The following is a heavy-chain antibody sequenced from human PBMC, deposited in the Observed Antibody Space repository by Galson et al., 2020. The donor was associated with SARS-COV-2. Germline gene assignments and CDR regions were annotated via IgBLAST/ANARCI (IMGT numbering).Heavy chain of an antibody. CDR2: ISYDGTKR. D-gene: IGHD6-13*01. CDR3: ARETDDYTSSWYDY. J-gene: IGHJ4*02. V-gene: IGHV3-30*04. Sequence: GGSLRLSCRASGFTFSSSAMHWVRQAPGKGLEWVAIISYDGTKRYNLDSVKGRFTISRDNSKNTLFLQMDSLTTEDTAVYYWARETDDYTSSWYDYWGQGTLVTVSS. CDR1: GFTFSSSA.